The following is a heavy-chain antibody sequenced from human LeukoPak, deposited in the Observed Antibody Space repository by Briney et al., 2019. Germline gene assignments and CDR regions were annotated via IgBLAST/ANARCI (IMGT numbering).Heavy chain of an antibody. CDR2: ISGNGGST. V-gene: IGHV3-64D*06. J-gene: IGHJ4*02. CDR3: VKGGLYSGDYYGH. Sequence: GGSLGLSCSGSGFTFTSYAMHWVRQAPGKGLEYVSSISGNGGSTYYADSVNGRFTISRDNSKNQVYLQMSSLRDDDTAFYYCVKGGLYSGDYYGHWGQGTLVTVSS. CDR1: GFTFTSYA. D-gene: IGHD1-26*01.